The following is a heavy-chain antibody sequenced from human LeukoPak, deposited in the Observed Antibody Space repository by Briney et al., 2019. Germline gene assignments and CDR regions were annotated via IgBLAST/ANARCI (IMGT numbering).Heavy chain of an antibody. CDR3: ARVGKYYYDSSGPLDY. J-gene: IGHJ4*02. V-gene: IGHV4-59*01. CDR2: IYYSGST. D-gene: IGHD3-22*01. CDR1: GGSISSDY. Sequence: SETLSLTCTVSGGSISSDYWSWIRQPPGKGLEWIGYIYYSGSTNYNPSLKSRVTISADTSENQFSLKLSSVTAADTAVYYCARVGKYYYDSSGPLDYWGQGTLVTVSS.